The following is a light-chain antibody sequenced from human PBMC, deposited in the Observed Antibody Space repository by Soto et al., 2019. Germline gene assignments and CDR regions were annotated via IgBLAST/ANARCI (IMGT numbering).Light chain of an antibody. J-gene: IGLJ3*02. CDR3: SSYAGSNNWV. CDR1: SSDVGGYNY. V-gene: IGLV2-8*01. CDR2: EVS. Sequence: QSALTQPPSASGSPGQSVTISCTGTSSDVGGYNYVSWYQQHPGKAPKVMIYEVSKRPSGVPDRFSGSKSGNTASLIVSGLQADDEADYYCSSYAGSNNWVFGGGTKLTVL.